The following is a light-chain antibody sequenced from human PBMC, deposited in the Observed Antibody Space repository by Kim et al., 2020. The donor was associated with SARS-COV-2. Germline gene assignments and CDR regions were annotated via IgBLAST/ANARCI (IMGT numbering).Light chain of an antibody. J-gene: IGKJ4*01. CDR1: PCVSSY. Sequence: LSPGDHATLSCISSPCVSSYLACYQQKPGQAPRFLLYDASNSATGIPARFRGSGSGTDFTLTISSLEPEDFAVYYCQQRNNWPLTFGGGTTVDIK. CDR3: QQRNNWPLT. CDR2: DAS. V-gene: IGKV3-11*01.